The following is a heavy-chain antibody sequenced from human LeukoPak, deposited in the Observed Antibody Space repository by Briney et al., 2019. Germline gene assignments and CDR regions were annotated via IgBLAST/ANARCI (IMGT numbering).Heavy chain of an antibody. CDR1: GGSISSGDYY. J-gene: IGHJ4*02. CDR3: ARERSGSICLEY. V-gene: IGHV4-30-4*08. Sequence: PSETLSLTCTVSGGSISSGDYYWSWIRQPPGKGLEWIGYIYYSGSTYYNPSLKSRVTISVDTSKNQFSLKLSSVTAADTAVYYCARERSGSICLEYWGQGTLVTVSS. D-gene: IGHD3-10*01. CDR2: IYYSGST.